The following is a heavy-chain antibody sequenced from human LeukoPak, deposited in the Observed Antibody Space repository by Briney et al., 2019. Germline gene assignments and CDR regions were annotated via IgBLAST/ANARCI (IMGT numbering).Heavy chain of an antibody. D-gene: IGHD4-17*01. CDR1: GYTFTSYD. V-gene: IGHV1-8*01. CDR3: ATVTTGYYYYYMDV. CDR2: MNPNSGNT. J-gene: IGHJ6*03. Sequence: GASVKVSCKASGYTFTSYDINWVRQATGQGLEWMGWMNPNSGNTGYAQKFQGRVTMTEDTSTDTAYMELSSLRSEDTAVYYCATVTTGYYYYYMDVWGKGTTVTVSS.